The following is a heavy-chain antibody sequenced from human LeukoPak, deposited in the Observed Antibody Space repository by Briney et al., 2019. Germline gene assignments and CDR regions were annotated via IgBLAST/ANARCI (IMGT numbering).Heavy chain of an antibody. CDR1: GYTFTGYY. Sequence: ASVKVSFKASGYTFTGYYIQWVRPAPGQGLEWMGWINPNSGGANYAQKFQGRVTMTRDTSISTAYMELGSLRSDDTAIYYCVKVVTTNRYFDYWGQGTLVTVSS. CDR3: VKVVTTNRYFDY. CDR2: INPNSGGA. V-gene: IGHV1-2*02. J-gene: IGHJ4*02. D-gene: IGHD4-23*01.